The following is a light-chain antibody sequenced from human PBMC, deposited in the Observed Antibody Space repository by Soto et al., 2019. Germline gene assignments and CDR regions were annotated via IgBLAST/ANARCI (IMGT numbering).Light chain of an antibody. CDR1: SSDVGAYNY. CDR3: SSYTRSNTLVI. V-gene: IGLV2-14*01. CDR2: EVS. J-gene: IGLJ2*01. Sequence: QAVVTQPASVSGSPGQSITISCTGTSSDVGAYNYVSWYQQHPGKAPKLMIYEVSNRPSGVSNRFSGSKFGNTASLTISGLQAEDEADYYCSSYTRSNTLVIFGGGTKLTVL.